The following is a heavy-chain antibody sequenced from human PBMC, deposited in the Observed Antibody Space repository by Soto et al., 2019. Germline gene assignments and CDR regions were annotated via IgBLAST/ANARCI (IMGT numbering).Heavy chain of an antibody. D-gene: IGHD2-8*01. CDR1: GYSFTDYH. J-gene: IGHJ6*02. CDR3: ARGHSTNCSNGVCSFFYNHEMDV. Sequence: ASVMVSCTASGYSFTDYHIHWVRQAPGQALEWLVRINPKSGGTSTAQKFQGWVTMTRDRSISTVYMELTRLRSDDTAVYFCARGHSTNCSNGVCSFFYNHEMDVWGQGTTVTVSS. CDR2: INPKSGGT. V-gene: IGHV1-2*04.